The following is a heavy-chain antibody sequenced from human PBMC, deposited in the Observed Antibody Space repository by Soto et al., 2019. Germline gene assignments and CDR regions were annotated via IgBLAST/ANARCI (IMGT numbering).Heavy chain of an antibody. D-gene: IGHD6-13*01. CDR1: EFSFSTYN. CDR3: AREPAADGYYGMDV. J-gene: IGHJ6*02. Sequence: EVQLVESGGGLVKPGGSLRLSCVASEFSFSTYNMNWVRQAPGKGLEWVSFISSTSSHIHYADSVKGRFTISRDNAKNSLYLQMNSLRAEDTAVYYCAREPAADGYYGMDVCGQGTTVTVSS. V-gene: IGHV3-21*01. CDR2: ISSTSSHI.